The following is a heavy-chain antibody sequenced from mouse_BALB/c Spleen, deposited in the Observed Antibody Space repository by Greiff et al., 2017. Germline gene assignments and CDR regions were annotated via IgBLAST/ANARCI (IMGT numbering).Heavy chain of an antibody. CDR2: ISSGGSYT. Sequence: DVMLVESGGGLVKPGGSLKLSCAASGFTFSSYAMSWVRQSPEKRLEWVAEISSGGSYTYYPDTVTGRFTISRDNAKNTLYLEMSSLRSEDTAMYYCARVGNYYRYDGYYFDYWGQGTTLTVSS. V-gene: IGHV5-9-4*01. CDR3: ARVGNYYRYDGYYFDY. CDR1: GFTFSSYA. J-gene: IGHJ2*01. D-gene: IGHD2-14*01.